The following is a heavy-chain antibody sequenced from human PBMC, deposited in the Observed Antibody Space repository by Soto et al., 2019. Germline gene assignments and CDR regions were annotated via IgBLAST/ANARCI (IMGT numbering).Heavy chain of an antibody. CDR2: INAGNGRE. CDR3: ARGGGWVGEASFDS. D-gene: IGHD3-10*01. J-gene: IGHJ4*02. CDR1: GYTFTSYT. Sequence: QVQLEQSGAEVKKPGASVKVSCKTSGYTFTSYTLHWVRQAPGQGLEWMGWINAGNGREKYSQRFRDRVSLSPDKSAATAYMELRTPKSEDTAMYFCARGGGWVGEASFDSWGQGTLVTVSS. V-gene: IGHV1-3*01.